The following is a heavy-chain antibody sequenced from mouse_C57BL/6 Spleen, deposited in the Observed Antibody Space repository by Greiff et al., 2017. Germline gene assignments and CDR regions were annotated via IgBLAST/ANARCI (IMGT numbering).Heavy chain of an antibody. CDR2: IYPGSGST. CDR3: ARRPIYDGYYVDY. CDR1: GYTFTSYW. V-gene: IGHV1-55*01. J-gene: IGHJ2*01. D-gene: IGHD2-3*01. Sequence: QVQLQQPGAELVKPGASVKMSCKASGYTFTSYWITWVKQRPGQGLEWIGDIYPGSGSTNYNEKFKSKATLTVDTSSSTAYMQLSSLTSEDSAVYYCARRPIYDGYYVDYWGQGTTLTVS.